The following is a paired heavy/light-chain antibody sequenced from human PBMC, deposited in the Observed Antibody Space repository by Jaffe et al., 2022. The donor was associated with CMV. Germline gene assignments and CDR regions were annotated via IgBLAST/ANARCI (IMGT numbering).Light chain of an antibody. V-gene: IGKV3-20*01. CDR1: QSVSSSY. Sequence: EIVLTQSPGTLSLSPGERATLSCRASQSVSSSYLAWYQQKPGQAPRLLIYGASSRATGIPDRFSGSGSGTDFTLTISRLEPEDFAVYYCQQYGSSPRCTFGQGTKLEIK. CDR3: QQYGSSPRCT. CDR2: GAS. J-gene: IGKJ2*02.
Heavy chain of an antibody. J-gene: IGHJ6*03. Sequence: QVQLQESGPGLVKPSETLSLTCTVSGGSISSYYWSWIRQPPGKGLEWIGYIYYSGSTNYNPSLKSRVTISVDTSKNQFSLKLSSVTAADTAVYYCASTPPGYCSSTSCYYYYYMDVWGKGTTVTVSS. CDR3: ASTPPGYCSSTSCYYYYYMDV. V-gene: IGHV4-59*08. CDR1: GGSISSYY. CDR2: IYYSGST. D-gene: IGHD2-2*01.